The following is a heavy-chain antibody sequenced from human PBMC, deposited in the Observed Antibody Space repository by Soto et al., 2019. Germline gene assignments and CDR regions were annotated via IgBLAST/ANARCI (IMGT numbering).Heavy chain of an antibody. V-gene: IGHV4-59*01. CDR3: ASSSGRNFDY. D-gene: IGHD3-10*01. J-gene: IGHJ4*02. Sequence: PSETLSLTCTVAGGYISSYCWSWIRQPPGKGLEWIGYIYYSGSTNYNPSLKSRVTISVDTSKNQFSLKLSSVTAADTAVYYCASSSGRNFDYWGQGTLVTVSS. CDR1: GGYISSYC. CDR2: IYYSGST.